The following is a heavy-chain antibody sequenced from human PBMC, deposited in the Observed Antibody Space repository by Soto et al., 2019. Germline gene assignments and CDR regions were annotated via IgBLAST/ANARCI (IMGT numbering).Heavy chain of an antibody. CDR3: ARHVFLGFDP. J-gene: IGHJ5*02. Sequence: PSETLSLTCTVSGGSISSSSYYWGWIRQPPGKGLEWIGSIYYSGSTYYNPSLKSRVTISVDTSKNQFSLKLSSVTAADTAVYYCARHVFLGFDPWGKGTLVTVAS. D-gene: IGHD1-26*01. CDR1: GGSISSSSYY. V-gene: IGHV4-39*01. CDR2: IYYSGST.